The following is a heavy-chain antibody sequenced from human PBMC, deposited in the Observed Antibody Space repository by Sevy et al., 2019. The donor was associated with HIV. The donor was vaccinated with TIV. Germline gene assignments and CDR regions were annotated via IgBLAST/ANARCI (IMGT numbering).Heavy chain of an antibody. CDR3: AREGAVAGTSYNWFDP. CDR1: GYTFTGYY. D-gene: IGHD6-19*01. J-gene: IGHJ5*02. Sequence: ASVKVSCKASGYTFTGYYMHWVRQAPGQGLEWMGRINPNSGGTNYAQKFQGRVTMTRDTSISTVYMELGRLRSDDTAVYYCAREGAVAGTSYNWFDPWGQGTLVTVSS. V-gene: IGHV1-2*06. CDR2: INPNSGGT.